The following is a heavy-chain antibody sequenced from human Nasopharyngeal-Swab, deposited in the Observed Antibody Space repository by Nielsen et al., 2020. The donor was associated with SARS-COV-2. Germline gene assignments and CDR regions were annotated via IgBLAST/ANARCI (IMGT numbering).Heavy chain of an antibody. J-gene: IGHJ4*02. D-gene: IGHD7-27*01. Sequence: GESLKISCAASGFTFSSYSMNWVRQAPGKGLEWVSSISSSSSYIYYADSVKGRLTISRDNAKNPLYLQMNSLRAEDTAVYYCARDGPEPENWGVLCYWGQGTLVTFSS. CDR2: ISSSSSYI. V-gene: IGHV3-21*01. CDR1: GFTFSSYS. CDR3: ARDGPEPENWGVLCY.